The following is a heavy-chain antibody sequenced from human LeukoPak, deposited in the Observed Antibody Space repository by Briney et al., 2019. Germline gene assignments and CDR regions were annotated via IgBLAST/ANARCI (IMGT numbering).Heavy chain of an antibody. CDR2: ISGSGGST. CDR1: GFTFSSYA. CDR3: AKDSNRRYYYDSSGYYYGKETAFDI. D-gene: IGHD3-22*01. V-gene: IGHV3-23*01. J-gene: IGHJ3*02. Sequence: PGGSLRLSCAASGFTFSSYAMSWVRQAPGKGLEWVSAISGSGGSTYYADSVKGRFTISRDNSKNTLYLQMNSLRAEDTAVYYCAKDSNRRYYYDSSGYYYGKETAFDIWGQGTMVTVSS.